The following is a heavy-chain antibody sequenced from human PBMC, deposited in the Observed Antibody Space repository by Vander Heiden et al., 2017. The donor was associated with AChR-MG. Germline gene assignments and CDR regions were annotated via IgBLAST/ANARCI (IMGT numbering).Heavy chain of an antibody. CDR3: ATMADDSSGYYFRRDY. Sequence: QVQLQQWGAGLLTPSETLSLTCAVYGRSFSGYYWSWIRQPPGKGLEWIGEIKQSGSTNYNPSLKSRVTISVDTSKNQFSLKLSSVTAADTAVYYCATMADDSSGYYFRRDYWGQGTLVTVSS. J-gene: IGHJ4*02. CDR1: GRSFSGYY. D-gene: IGHD3-22*01. V-gene: IGHV4-34*01. CDR2: IKQSGST.